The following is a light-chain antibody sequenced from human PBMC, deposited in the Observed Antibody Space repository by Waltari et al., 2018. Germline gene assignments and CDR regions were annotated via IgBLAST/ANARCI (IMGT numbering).Light chain of an antibody. Sequence: DIVMTQSPDSPALSLGARATIHCKSSQSVLYSSNSLNYLAWYKQKPGQPPKLLIYWASTRESGVPDRFSGSGSGTDFTLTISRLQAEDVAVYYCQQFYSTPYTFGQGTKLEIK. CDR3: QQFYSTPYT. J-gene: IGKJ2*01. V-gene: IGKV4-1*01. CDR1: QSVLYSSNSLNY. CDR2: WAS.